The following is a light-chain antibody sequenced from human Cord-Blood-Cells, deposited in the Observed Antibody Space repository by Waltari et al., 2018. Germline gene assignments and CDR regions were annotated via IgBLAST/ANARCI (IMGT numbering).Light chain of an antibody. CDR1: QSISSY. CDR3: QQSYSTPLT. V-gene: IGKV1-39*01. CDR2: AAS. J-gene: IGKJ4*01. Sequence: DIQMTQSPSSLSASVGDRVTITCRASQSISSYLNWYQQKPGKAPKLLIYAASSLQSGVPSRFSGNGSWTEFTLHNSNLQPEDFGTFYCQQSYSTPLTFGGGTKVEIK.